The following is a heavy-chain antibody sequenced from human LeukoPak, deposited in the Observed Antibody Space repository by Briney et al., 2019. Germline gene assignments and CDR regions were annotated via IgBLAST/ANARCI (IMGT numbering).Heavy chain of an antibody. J-gene: IGHJ5*02. Sequence: SETLSLTCTVSGGSISSSSYYWGWIRQPPGKGLEWIGSIYYSGSTYYNPSLKSRVTISVDTSNNQFSLKMSSVTTADTAVYYCARDVGSTMVRGVILNWFEPWGQGTLVTVSS. V-gene: IGHV4-39*07. D-gene: IGHD3-10*01. CDR3: ARDVGSTMVRGVILNWFEP. CDR2: IYYSGST. CDR1: GGSISSSSYY.